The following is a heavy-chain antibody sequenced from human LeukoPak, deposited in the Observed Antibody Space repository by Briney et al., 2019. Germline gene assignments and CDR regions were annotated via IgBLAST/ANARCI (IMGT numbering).Heavy chain of an antibody. CDR2: ISAYNGNT. J-gene: IGHJ5*02. V-gene: IGHV1-18*01. Sequence: ASVKVSCKASGYTFTSYGISWVRQAPGQGLEWMGWISAYNGNTNYAQKLQGRVTMTTDTSTSTAYMELRSLRSDDTAVYYCAREGYSSSWCNWFDPWGQGTLITVSS. CDR3: AREGYSSSWCNWFDP. CDR1: GYTFTSYG. D-gene: IGHD6-13*01.